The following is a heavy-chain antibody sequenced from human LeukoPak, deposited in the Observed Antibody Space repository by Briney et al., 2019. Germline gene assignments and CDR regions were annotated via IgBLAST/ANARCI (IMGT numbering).Heavy chain of an antibody. CDR1: GFTFSSYA. CDR3: ARDSYGMDV. Sequence: PGGSLRLSCAASGFTFSSYAMHWVRQAPGKGLEWVALISYDGTSQNYADSVKGRFTMSRDNSKNTMYVQINNLRTEDTAVYYCARDSYGMDVWGQGTTVTVSS. CDR2: ISYDGTSQ. V-gene: IGHV3-30-3*01. D-gene: IGHD3-16*01. J-gene: IGHJ6*02.